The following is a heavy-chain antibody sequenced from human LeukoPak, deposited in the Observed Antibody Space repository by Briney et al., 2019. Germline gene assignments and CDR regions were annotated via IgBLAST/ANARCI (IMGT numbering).Heavy chain of an antibody. J-gene: IGHJ4*02. CDR3: ARGVQQWPYYYDY. CDR2: IYHSGNT. CDR1: GGSISTYY. Sequence: SETLSLTCTVSGGSISTYYWNWIRQPPGKGLEWIGSIYHSGNTNYNPSLRSPVTISVDTSKNQFSLKLSSVAAADTAVYYCARGVQQWPYYYDYWGQGTLVTVSS. V-gene: IGHV4-59*01. D-gene: IGHD6-19*01.